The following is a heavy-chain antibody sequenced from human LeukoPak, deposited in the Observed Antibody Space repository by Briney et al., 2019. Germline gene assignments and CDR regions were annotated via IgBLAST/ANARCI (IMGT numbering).Heavy chain of an antibody. D-gene: IGHD3-10*01. CDR3: ASFPPYMVRADAFDI. Sequence: GGSLRLSCAASGFTFSSYSMNWVRQAPGKGLEWVSSISSSSYIYYADSVKGRFTISRDNAKNSLYLQMNSLRAEDTAVYYCASFPPYMVRADAFDIWGQGTMVTVSS. CDR1: GFTFSSYS. CDR2: ISSSSYI. V-gene: IGHV3-21*01. J-gene: IGHJ3*02.